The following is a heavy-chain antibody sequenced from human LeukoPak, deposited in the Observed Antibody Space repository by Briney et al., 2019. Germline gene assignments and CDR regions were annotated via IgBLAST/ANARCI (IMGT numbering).Heavy chain of an antibody. D-gene: IGHD6-19*01. CDR3: AKTSQYSSGWFDY. CDR1: GFTFSNYA. J-gene: IGHJ4*02. Sequence: GGSLRLSCAASGFTFSNYAMSWVRQAPGKGLEWVSTISGRGGSTYYVDSVKGRFTISRDNSRNTLDIEMNSLRPEDTAVYYCAKTSQYSSGWFDYWGQGTLVTVSS. CDR2: ISGRGGST. V-gene: IGHV3-23*01.